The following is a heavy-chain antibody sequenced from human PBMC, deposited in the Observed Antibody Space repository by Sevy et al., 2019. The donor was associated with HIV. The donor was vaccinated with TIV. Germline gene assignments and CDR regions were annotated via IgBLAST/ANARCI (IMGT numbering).Heavy chain of an antibody. CDR2: LSWKTGTI. CDR1: GLNLDNYA. CDR3: AKTILSSNYYNYGMVA. V-gene: IGHV3-9*01. Sequence: GGSLRLSCVASGLNLDNYAIHWVRQAPGRGLEWVSGLSWKTGTIGFAASVKGRFTISRDNAKNSLYLQMNSLRPEDTALYYCAKTILSSNYYNYGMVAWGQGTTVTVSS. J-gene: IGHJ6*02. D-gene: IGHD3-9*01.